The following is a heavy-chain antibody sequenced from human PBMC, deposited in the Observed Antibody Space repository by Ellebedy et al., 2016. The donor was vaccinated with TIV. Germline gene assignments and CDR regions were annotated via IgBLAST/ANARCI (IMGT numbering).Heavy chain of an antibody. CDR3: ASAARGSGAYESF. CDR2: INQGGSET. D-gene: IGHD5-12*01. CDR1: GFMFNTYA. J-gene: IGHJ4*02. Sequence: GESLKISCAASGFMFNTYAMSWVRQAPGKGLEWVATINQGGSETYYVDSVKGRFTISRDNSKNSLYLQMNSLRADDTALYYCASAARGSGAYESFWGQGTLVTVSS. V-gene: IGHV3-7*01.